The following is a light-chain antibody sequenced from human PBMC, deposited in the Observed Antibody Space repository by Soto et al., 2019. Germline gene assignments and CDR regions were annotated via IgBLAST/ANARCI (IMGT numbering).Light chain of an antibody. V-gene: IGLV2-14*01. CDR1: SSDVGGYNY. CDR2: EVS. J-gene: IGLJ1*01. Sequence: QSALAQPASVSGCPGQSITISCTGTSSDVGGYNYVSWYQQHPGKAPKLMIYEVSNRPSGVSNRFSGSKSGNTASLTISGLQPEDEADYYCSSFTSSSTLYVFGTGTKVTAL. CDR3: SSFTSSSTLYV.